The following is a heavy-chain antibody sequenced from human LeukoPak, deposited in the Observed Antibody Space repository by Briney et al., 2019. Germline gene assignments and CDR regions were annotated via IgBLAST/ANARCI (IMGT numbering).Heavy chain of an antibody. CDR2: IIPIFGTA. J-gene: IGHJ4*02. D-gene: IGHD3-22*01. CDR1: GGTFSSYA. V-gene: IGHV1-69*05. CDR3: ARVPEYDSSGYYPYYFDY. Sequence: SVKVSCKASGGTFSSYAISWVRQAPGQGLEWMGRIIPIFGTANYAQKFQGRVTITTDESTSAAYMELSSLRSEDTAVYYCARVPEYDSSGYYPYYFDYWRQGTLVTVSS.